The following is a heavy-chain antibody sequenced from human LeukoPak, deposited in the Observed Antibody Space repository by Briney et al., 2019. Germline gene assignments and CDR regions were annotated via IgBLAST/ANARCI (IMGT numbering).Heavy chain of an antibody. CDR2: ISSSSGYI. D-gene: IGHD6-13*01. V-gene: IGHV3-21*01. CDR1: GFTFSSYS. J-gene: IGHJ4*02. CDR3: ARVGAAAGTDY. Sequence: PGGSLRLSCAASGFTFSSYSMIWVRQAPGKGLEWVSSISSSSGYIYYADSVKGRFTISRDNAKNSLYLQMNSLRAEDTAVYYCARVGAAAGTDYWGQGTLVTVSS.